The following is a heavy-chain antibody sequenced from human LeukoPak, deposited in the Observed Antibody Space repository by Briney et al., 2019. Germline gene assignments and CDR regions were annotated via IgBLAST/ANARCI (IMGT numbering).Heavy chain of an antibody. Sequence: ASVKVSCKASECTFTGYYIHWVRQAPGQGLEWMGWIDPNTDDSNYVQKFQGRVTMTRDTSISTAYMELSRLRSDDTAFYYCARIRYCGGISCYYIDYWGQGTLVTVSA. CDR2: IDPNTDDS. J-gene: IGHJ4*02. V-gene: IGHV1-2*02. CDR3: ARIRYCGGISCYYIDY. D-gene: IGHD2-2*01. CDR1: ECTFTGYY.